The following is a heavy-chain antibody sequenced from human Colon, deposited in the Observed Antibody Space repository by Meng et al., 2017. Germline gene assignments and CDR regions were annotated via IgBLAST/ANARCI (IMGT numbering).Heavy chain of an antibody. CDR1: GYPFPGRE. CDR3: ASSAPSLDY. V-gene: IGHV1-2*04. CDR2: IVPSSVDT. Sequence: VHAAAEWNGSGASVKVSCRASGYPFPGREMEWVGQAPQRGVAWMGRIVPSSVDTNYATTYQGWVPMSSDTSTSTTSMELSRLTSNVMAVYYCASSAPSLDYWGQGTLVTVSS. J-gene: IGHJ4*02.